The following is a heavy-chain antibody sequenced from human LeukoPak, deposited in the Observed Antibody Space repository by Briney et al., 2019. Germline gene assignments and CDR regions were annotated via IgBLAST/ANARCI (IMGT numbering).Heavy chain of an antibody. CDR3: ARDLVSGSGSYGH. V-gene: IGHV3-74*01. Sequence: GGSLRLSCVASGFTFGSYWMHWVRQAPGKGPAWVSRISGDGGTYYADSVKGRFTISRDNAKNTLYLQMNSLRAEDTAVYYCARDLVSGSGSYGHWGQGTQVTVSS. J-gene: IGHJ4*02. D-gene: IGHD3-10*01. CDR2: ISGDGGT. CDR1: GFTFGSYW.